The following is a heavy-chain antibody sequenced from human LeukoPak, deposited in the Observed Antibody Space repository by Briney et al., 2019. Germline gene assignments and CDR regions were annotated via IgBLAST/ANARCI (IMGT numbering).Heavy chain of an antibody. V-gene: IGHV4-38-2*02. D-gene: IGHD2-15*01. Sequence: PSETLSLTCTVSGYSLSSGYYWGWIRQPPGKGLEWIGSIYHSGSTYYNPSLKSRVTISVDTPKNQFSLKLSSVTAADTAVYYCARETEYCSGGSCQPDYWGQGTLVTVSS. J-gene: IGHJ4*02. CDR3: ARETEYCSGGSCQPDY. CDR1: GYSLSSGYY. CDR2: IYHSGST.